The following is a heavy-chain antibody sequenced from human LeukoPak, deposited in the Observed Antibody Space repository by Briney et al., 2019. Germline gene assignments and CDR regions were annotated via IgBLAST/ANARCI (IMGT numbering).Heavy chain of an antibody. CDR1: GFTFSDYY. J-gene: IGHJ6*03. D-gene: IGHD5-12*01. CDR2: ISSSGSTI. V-gene: IGHV3-11*01. Sequence: GGSLRLSCAASGFTFSDYYMSWIRQAPGKGLEWVSYISSSGSTIYYADSVKGRFTISRDNAKNSLYLQMNSLRAEDTAVYYCARGAGYSREVNYYHYMDVWGKGTTVTVSS. CDR3: ARGAGYSREVNYYHYMDV.